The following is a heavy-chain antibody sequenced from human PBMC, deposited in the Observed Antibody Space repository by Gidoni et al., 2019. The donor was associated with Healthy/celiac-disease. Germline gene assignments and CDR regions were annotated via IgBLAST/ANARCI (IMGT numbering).Heavy chain of an antibody. V-gene: IGHV1-24*01. CDR1: GYTLTELS. D-gene: IGHD3-10*01. Sequence: QVQLVQSGAEVKKPGASVKVSCKVSGYTLTELSMHWVRQAPGKGLEWMGGFDPEDGETIYAQKFQGRVTMTEDTSTDTAYMELSSLRSEDTAVYYCATLLPSESWGSGIDRKSDAFDIWGQGTMVTVSS. CDR2: FDPEDGET. J-gene: IGHJ3*02. CDR3: ATLLPSESWGSGIDRKSDAFDI.